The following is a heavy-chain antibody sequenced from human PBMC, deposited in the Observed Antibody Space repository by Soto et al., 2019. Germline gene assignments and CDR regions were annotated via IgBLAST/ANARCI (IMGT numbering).Heavy chain of an antibody. V-gene: IGHV4-31*03. CDR1: GGSISIGGYY. Sequence: SETLSLTCTVSGGSISIGGYYWSWILQHPGKGLEWIGYIYYSGSTYYNPSLKSRVTISVDTSKNQFSLKLSSVTAADTAVYYCARGGTMITFGGVIAANYFDYWGQGTLVTVSS. CDR3: ARGGTMITFGGVIAANYFDY. J-gene: IGHJ4*02. D-gene: IGHD3-16*02. CDR2: IYYSGST.